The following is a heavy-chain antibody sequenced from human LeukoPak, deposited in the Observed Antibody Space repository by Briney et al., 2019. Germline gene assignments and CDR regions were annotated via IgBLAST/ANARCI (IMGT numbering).Heavy chain of an antibody. CDR2: INWNGGST. V-gene: IGHV3-20*04. J-gene: IGHJ4*02. D-gene: IGHD2-2*01. CDR1: GFTFDDYG. Sequence: GGSLRLSCAASGFTFDDYGMSWVRQAPGKGLECVSGINWNGGSTGYADSVKGRFTISRDNAKKSLYLQMNSLRVEDTALYYCARHGTNREVPAAIDHWGQGNLVTVSS. CDR3: ARHGTNREVPAAIDH.